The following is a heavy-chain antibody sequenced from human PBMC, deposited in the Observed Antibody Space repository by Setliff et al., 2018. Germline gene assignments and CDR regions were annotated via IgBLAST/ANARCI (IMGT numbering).Heavy chain of an antibody. V-gene: IGHV3-21*01. D-gene: IGHD1-26*01. J-gene: IGHJ4*02. CDR3: AGDPPRSDWRLDS. CDR1: GFTFNSYS. CDR2: ISSTGSYK. Sequence: PGGSLRLSCAASGFTFNSYSINWVRQAPGKGLEWVSSISSTGSYKPYADSVRGRFTISRDNSKNTFYLEMNNLRADDTAVYYCAGDPPRSDWRLDSWGQGTLVTVSS.